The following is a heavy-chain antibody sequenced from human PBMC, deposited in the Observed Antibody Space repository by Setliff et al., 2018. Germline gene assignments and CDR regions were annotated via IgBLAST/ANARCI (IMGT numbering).Heavy chain of an antibody. V-gene: IGHV1-46*01. J-gene: IGHJ3*02. CDR2: TNPSSGGT. CDR1: GYTFTSHY. CDR3: ARDVFPYHYEGAFDI. Sequence: GASVKVSCKASGYTFTSHYMHWVRQAPGLGLEWMGTTNPSSGGTSYAQKFQGRVTMTRDTSTSTVYMDMSSLRSEDTAVYYCARDVFPYHYEGAFDIWGQGTMVTVSS. D-gene: IGHD3-22*01.